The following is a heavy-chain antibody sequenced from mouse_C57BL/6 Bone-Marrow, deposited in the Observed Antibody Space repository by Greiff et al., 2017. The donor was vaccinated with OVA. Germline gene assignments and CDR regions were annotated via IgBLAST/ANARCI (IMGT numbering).Heavy chain of an antibody. Sequence: EVKLMESGGDLVKPGGSLKLSCAASGFTFSSYGMSWVRQTPDKRLEWVATISSGGSYTYYPDSVKGRFTISRDNAKNTLYLQMSRLKSEDTAMYYCARHPPIYYDYFGVFDYWGQGTTLTVSS. D-gene: IGHD2-4*01. J-gene: IGHJ2*01. CDR1: GFTFSSYG. CDR3: ARHPPIYYDYFGVFDY. V-gene: IGHV5-6*01. CDR2: ISSGGSYT.